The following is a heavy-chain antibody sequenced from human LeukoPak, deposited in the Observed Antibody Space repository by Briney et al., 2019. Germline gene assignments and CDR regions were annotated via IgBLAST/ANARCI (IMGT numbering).Heavy chain of an antibody. D-gene: IGHD6-13*01. J-gene: IGHJ4*02. V-gene: IGHV1-46*01. Sequence: GASVKVSCRASGYIFIDYYIHWVRQAPGQGLEWMGVIYPSVDTTSKAQKFQGRITMTRDTSTSTVYMDLSSLKASDTAMYYCARFGYTSSLDYWGQGTLVTVSS. CDR2: IYPSVDTT. CDR3: ARFGYTSSLDY. CDR1: GYIFIDYY.